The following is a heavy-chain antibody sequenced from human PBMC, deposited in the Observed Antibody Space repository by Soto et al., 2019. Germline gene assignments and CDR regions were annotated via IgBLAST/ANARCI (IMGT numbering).Heavy chain of an antibody. Sequence: QVQLVQSGAEVKKPGASVKVSCKASGYTFTSYGVSWVRQAPGQGLEWMGWISGYNGNTNYAHKLQGRVTNTTDTPTRTAAVEQMSTRSGDTAGYESSGAGQYCDSSGSTYDDSMDVWGQGMRVTVSS. J-gene: IGHJ6*01. CDR1: GYTFTSYG. CDR2: ISGYNGNT. V-gene: IGHV1-18*04. D-gene: IGHD3-9*01. CDR3: SGAGQYCDSSGSTYDDSMDV.